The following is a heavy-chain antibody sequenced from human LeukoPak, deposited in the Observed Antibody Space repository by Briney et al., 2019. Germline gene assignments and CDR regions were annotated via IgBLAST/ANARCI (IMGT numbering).Heavy chain of an antibody. D-gene: IGHD3-22*01. J-gene: IGHJ4*02. V-gene: IGHV3-30*04. Sequence: RTGGSLRLSCAASGFTFSSYAMHWVRQAPGKGLEWVAVISYDGSNKYYADSVKGRFTISRDNSKNTLYLQMNSLRAEDTAVYYCARDMYYYDSSGYWGGQGTLATVSS. CDR1: GFTFSSYA. CDR2: ISYDGSNK. CDR3: ARDMYYYDSSGYW.